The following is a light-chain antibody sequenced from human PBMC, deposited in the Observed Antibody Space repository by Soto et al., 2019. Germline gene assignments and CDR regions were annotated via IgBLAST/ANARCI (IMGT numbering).Light chain of an antibody. J-gene: IGKJ1*01. V-gene: IGKV1-39*01. CDR1: QSISSY. CDR2: ATS. CDR3: QQYNSGSPRT. Sequence: DIQMTQSPSSLSASVGDRVSIACRASQSISSYLTWYQHTPGNAPRVLIYATSTLQTGVPSRFSGSGSGTEFTLTISGLQPDDSATYYCQQYNSGSPRTFGQGTKVDIK.